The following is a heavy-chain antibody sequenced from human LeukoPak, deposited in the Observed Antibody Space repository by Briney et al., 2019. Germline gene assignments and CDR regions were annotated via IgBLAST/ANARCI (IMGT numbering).Heavy chain of an antibody. CDR2: IYIGGST. D-gene: IGHD6-13*01. CDR1: GFTVSSNY. V-gene: IGHV3-66*04. Sequence: PGGSLRLSCAASGFTVSSNYMSWVRQAPGKGLEWVSVIYIGGSTYYADSVKGRVTISRDNSKNTLYLQMNSLRAADTAVYYCAGPRIAAAGWTDYWGQGTLVTVSS. J-gene: IGHJ4*02. CDR3: AGPRIAAAGWTDY.